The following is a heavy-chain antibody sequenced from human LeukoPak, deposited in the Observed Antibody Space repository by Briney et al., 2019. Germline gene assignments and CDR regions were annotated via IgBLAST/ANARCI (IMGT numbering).Heavy chain of an antibody. Sequence: GGSLRLSCAASGFTFSSYGMSWVRQAPGEGLEWVSAISGSGGSTYYADSVKGRFTISRDNSKNTLYLQMNSLRAEDTAVYYCAKGSHYYDSSGYYFPAEYFQHWGQGTLVTVSS. D-gene: IGHD3-22*01. CDR3: AKGSHYYDSSGYYFPAEYFQH. V-gene: IGHV3-23*01. J-gene: IGHJ1*01. CDR1: GFTFSSYG. CDR2: ISGSGGST.